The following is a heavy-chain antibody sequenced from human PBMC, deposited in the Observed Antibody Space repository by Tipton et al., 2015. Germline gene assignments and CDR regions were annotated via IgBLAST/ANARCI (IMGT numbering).Heavy chain of an antibody. Sequence: GLVKPSETLSLTCTVSGGSVSSGSAYHWSWIRQPPGEGLEWIGNIDYSGTKNYNPSLKSRVTISLDTSKNQFSLKLSSVTAADTAVYYCARDLEHGMDVWGQGTTVTVSS. V-gene: IGHV4-61*01. J-gene: IGHJ6*02. CDR2: IDYSGTK. D-gene: IGHD5-24*01. CDR3: ARDLEHGMDV. CDR1: GGSVSSGSAYH.